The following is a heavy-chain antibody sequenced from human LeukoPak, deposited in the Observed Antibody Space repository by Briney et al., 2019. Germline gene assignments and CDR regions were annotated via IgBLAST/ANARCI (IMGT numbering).Heavy chain of an antibody. CDR2: IYYSGST. CDR3: ARHDTSGYYWYYFDY. V-gene: IGHV4-59*01. CDR1: GGSISSYY. J-gene: IGHJ4*02. Sequence: SETLSLTCTVSGGSISSYYWSWIRQPPGKGLEWMGFIYYSGSTNYNPSLKSRVTISVDTSKNQFSLKLSSVTAADTAVYYCARHDTSGYYWYYFDYWGQGSLVTVPS. D-gene: IGHD3-22*01.